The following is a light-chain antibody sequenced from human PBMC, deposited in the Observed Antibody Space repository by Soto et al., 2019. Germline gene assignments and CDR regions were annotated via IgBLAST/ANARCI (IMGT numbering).Light chain of an antibody. V-gene: IGKV3-20*01. Sequence: EIVLTQSPDTLSLSPGERATLSCRASQSISSNYLAWFQQKPGQAPRLFIYGASSRATGTPDRFSGSGSGTDFTLTINRLEPEDFALYYCQQYGSSPPTFGQGTKV. CDR2: GAS. CDR1: QSISSNY. J-gene: IGKJ1*01. CDR3: QQYGSSPPT.